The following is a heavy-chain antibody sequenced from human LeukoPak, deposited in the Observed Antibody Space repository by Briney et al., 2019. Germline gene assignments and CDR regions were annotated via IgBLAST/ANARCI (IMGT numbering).Heavy chain of an antibody. V-gene: IGHV1-18*01. CDR3: ARGGNIVVAPAANYYFDY. J-gene: IGHJ4*02. D-gene: IGHD2-2*01. CDR2: ISAYNGNT. Sequence: ASVKVSCKASGYTFTSYGISWVRQAPGQGLEWMGWISAYNGNTNYAQKLQGRVTMTTDTSTSTAYMELRSLRSDDTAVYYCARGGNIVVAPAANYYFDYWGQGTLVTVSS. CDR1: GYTFTSYG.